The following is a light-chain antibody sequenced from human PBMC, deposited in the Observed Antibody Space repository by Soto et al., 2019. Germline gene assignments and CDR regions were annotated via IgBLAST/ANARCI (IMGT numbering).Light chain of an antibody. Sequence: DIVMTQSPDSLAVSLGERATINCKSSQNILYNSNNKNYLAWYQQKPGQPPNLFIYWASTRESGVPDRFSGNGSGTDFTLTISSLQAEDVAVYYCQQYNNWVTFGGGTKVEI. J-gene: IGKJ4*01. CDR1: QNILYNSNNKNY. V-gene: IGKV4-1*01. CDR2: WAS. CDR3: QQYNNWVT.